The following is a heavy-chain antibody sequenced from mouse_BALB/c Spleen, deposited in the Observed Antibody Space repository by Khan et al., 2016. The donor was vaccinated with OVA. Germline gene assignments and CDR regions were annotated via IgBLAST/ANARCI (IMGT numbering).Heavy chain of an antibody. V-gene: IGHV1S137*01. Sequence: QIQLVQSGAELVRPGVSVKISCKGSGYTFTDFTLHWMKQSHTKSLEWIGVISTYYGDATYNQKFKGKATMTVDKASSTAYLELARLTSEDSANYNCTRGGGGNGFTYWGQGTLVTVSA. CDR2: ISTYYGDA. CDR1: GYTFTDFT. J-gene: IGHJ3*01. CDR3: TRGGGGNGFTY.